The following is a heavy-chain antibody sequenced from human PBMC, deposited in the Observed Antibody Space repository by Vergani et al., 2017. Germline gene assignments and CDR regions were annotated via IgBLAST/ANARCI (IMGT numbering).Heavy chain of an antibody. CDR2: ISSSSSYI. CDR3: AREDCSSTSCYPPDAFDI. Sequence: EVQLVESGGGLVKPGGSLRLSCAASGFTFSSYSVNWVRQAPGKGLEWVSSISSSSSYIYYADSVKGRFTISRDNAKNSLYLQMNSLRAEDTAVYYCAREDCSSTSCYPPDAFDIWGQGTMVTVSS. J-gene: IGHJ3*02. D-gene: IGHD2-2*01. V-gene: IGHV3-21*01. CDR1: GFTFSSYS.